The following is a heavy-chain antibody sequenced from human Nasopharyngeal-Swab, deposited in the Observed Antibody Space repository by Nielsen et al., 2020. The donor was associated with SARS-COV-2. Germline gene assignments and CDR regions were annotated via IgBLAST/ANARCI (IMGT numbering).Heavy chain of an antibody. J-gene: IGHJ4*02. CDR2: ISSSSSYI. Sequence: GESLKISCAASGFTFSSYSMNWVRQAPGKGLEWVSSISSSSSYIYYADSVKGRFTISRDNAKNSLYLQMNSLRAEDTAVYYCARSGELRFLEWLSTRPDYWGQGTLVTVSS. CDR3: ARSGELRFLEWLSTRPDY. D-gene: IGHD3-3*01. CDR1: GFTFSSYS. V-gene: IGHV3-21*01.